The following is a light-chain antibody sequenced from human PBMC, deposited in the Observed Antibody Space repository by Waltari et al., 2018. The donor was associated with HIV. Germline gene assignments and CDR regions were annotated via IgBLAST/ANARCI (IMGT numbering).Light chain of an antibody. CDR1: NSNIGAGYD. CDR2: DNT. V-gene: IGLV1-40*01. J-gene: IGLJ1*01. CDR3: QSYDSSLSGYV. Sequence: QSVLTQPPSVSGAPGQRVTISCTGSNSNIGAGYDVHWYQQLPGTAPKLLIYDNTNRPSGVPDRISGSKSGTSASLAITGLQAEDEADYYCQSYDSSLSGYVFGTGTKVTVL.